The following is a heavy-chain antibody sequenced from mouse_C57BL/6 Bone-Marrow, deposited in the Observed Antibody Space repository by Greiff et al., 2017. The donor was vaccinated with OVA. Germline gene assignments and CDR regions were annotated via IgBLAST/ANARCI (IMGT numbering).Heavy chain of an antibody. Sequence: EVQLQQSGTVLARPGASVKMSCKTSGYTFTSYWMHWVKQRPGQGLEWIGAIYPGNSDTSYNQKFKGKAKLTAVTSASTAYMELSSLTNEDSAVYYCTREGLWPREFAYWGQGTLVTVSA. V-gene: IGHV1-5*01. J-gene: IGHJ3*01. CDR3: TREGLWPREFAY. CDR2: IYPGNSDT. CDR1: GYTFTSYW. D-gene: IGHD1-1*02.